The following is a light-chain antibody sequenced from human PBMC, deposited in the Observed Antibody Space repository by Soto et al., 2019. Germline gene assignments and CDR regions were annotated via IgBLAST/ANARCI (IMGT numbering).Light chain of an antibody. V-gene: IGLV2-14*01. CDR1: SSDVGGYHY. CDR2: EVS. J-gene: IGLJ3*02. CDR3: SSYTSSSTPWV. Sequence: QSALTQPASVSGSPGQSITISCTGTSSDVGGYHYVSWYQQHPGKAPKLMIYEVSNRPSGVSNRFSGSKSGNTASLTISGLQAEDEADYYCSSYTSSSTPWVFGGGTKVTVL.